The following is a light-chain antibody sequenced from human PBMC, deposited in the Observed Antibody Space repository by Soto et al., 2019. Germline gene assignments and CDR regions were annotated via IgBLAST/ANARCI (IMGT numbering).Light chain of an antibody. CDR1: SSDVGGYNY. J-gene: IGLJ1*01. CDR3: SSYTSSSTLSYV. CDR2: EVS. Sequence: QSALTQPASVSGSPGQSITISCTGTSSDVGGYNYVSWYQQHPGKAPKLMIYEVSNRPSGVSNRFSGSKSGNTASLTISGLQAEDEAYYYCSSYTSSSTLSYVFGTGTKLTVL. V-gene: IGLV2-14*01.